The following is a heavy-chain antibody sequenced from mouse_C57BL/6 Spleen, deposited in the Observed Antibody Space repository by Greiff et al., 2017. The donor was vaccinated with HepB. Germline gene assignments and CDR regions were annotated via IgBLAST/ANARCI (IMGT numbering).Heavy chain of an antibody. CDR2: IYPGDGDT. D-gene: IGHD1-1*01. J-gene: IGHJ4*01. V-gene: IGHV1-82*01. Sequence: QVQLQQSGPELVKPGASVKISCKASGYAFSSSWMNWVKQRPGKGLEWIGRIYPGDGDTNYNGKFKGKATLTADKSSSTAYMQLSSLTSEDSAVYFCARSHYYGRRGYAIDYWGQGTSVTVSS. CDR3: ARSHYYGRRGYAIDY. CDR1: GYAFSSSW.